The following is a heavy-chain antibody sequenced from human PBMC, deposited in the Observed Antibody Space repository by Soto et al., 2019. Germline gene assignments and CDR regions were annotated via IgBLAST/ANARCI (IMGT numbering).Heavy chain of an antibody. D-gene: IGHD3-10*01. CDR2: IYSGGST. J-gene: IGHJ5*02. Sequence: GGSLRLSCAASGFTVSSNYMSWVRQAPGKGLEWVSVIYSGGSTYYADSVKGRFTISRDNSKNTLYLQMNSLRAEDTAVYYCARRFGELSSWFDPWGQGTLVTVSS. CDR1: GFTVSSNY. CDR3: ARRFGELSSWFDP. V-gene: IGHV3-66*01.